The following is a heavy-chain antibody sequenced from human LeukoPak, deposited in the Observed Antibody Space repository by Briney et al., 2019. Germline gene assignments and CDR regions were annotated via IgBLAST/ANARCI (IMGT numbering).Heavy chain of an antibody. CDR3: ARATGYSIYYFDY. CDR2: IYYSGST. D-gene: IGHD6-13*01. CDR1: GGSISSYY. J-gene: IGHJ4*02. Sequence: PSETLSLTCTVSGGSISSYYWRWLRQPPGKGLEWIGYIYYSGSTNYNPSLKSRVTISVDTSKNQFSLKLSSVTAADTAVYYCARATGYSIYYFDYWGQGTLVTVSS. V-gene: IGHV4-59*01.